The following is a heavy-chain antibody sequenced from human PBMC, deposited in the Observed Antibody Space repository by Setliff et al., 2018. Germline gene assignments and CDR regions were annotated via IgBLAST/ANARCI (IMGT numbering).Heavy chain of an antibody. CDR2: INPSSGRT. Sequence: ASVKVSCKASGYTFTSHYMHWVRQAPGLGLEGMGTINPSSGRTSYAQKFQGRVTMTRDTSTSTDYMDMSSLRSEDTAVYYCARDVFPYHYEGAFDIWGQGTMVTVSS. J-gene: IGHJ3*02. CDR3: ARDVFPYHYEGAFDI. V-gene: IGHV1-46*01. CDR1: GYTFTSHY. D-gene: IGHD3-22*01.